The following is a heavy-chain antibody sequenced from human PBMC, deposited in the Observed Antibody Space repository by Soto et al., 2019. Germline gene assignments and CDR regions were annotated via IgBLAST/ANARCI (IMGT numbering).Heavy chain of an antibody. CDR1: GYSFTRHD. V-gene: IGHV1-8*01. D-gene: IGHD1-1*01. Sequence: QVQLVQSGAEVKKPGASVKVSCKASGYSFTRHDINWVRQAPGQGLEWMGWINPSSGNTGYAQRFLGRLTMTTDTCTSTAYMELSGLKSEDTAIYYCAREGILSSGMIVFYGMDVWGQGTTVTVPS. CDR3: AREGILSSGMIVFYGMDV. CDR2: INPSSGNT. J-gene: IGHJ6*02.